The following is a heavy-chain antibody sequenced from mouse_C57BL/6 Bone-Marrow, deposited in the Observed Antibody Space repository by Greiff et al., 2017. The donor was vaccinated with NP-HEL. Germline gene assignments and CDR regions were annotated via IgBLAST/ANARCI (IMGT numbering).Heavy chain of an antibody. V-gene: IGHV1-18*01. Sequence: DVKLQESGPELVKPGASVKIPCKASGYTFTDYNMDWVKQSHGKSLEWIGDINPNNGGTIYNQKFKGKATLTVDKSSSTAYMELRSLTSEDTAVYYCAVYYGNYVGFAYWGQGTLVTVSA. D-gene: IGHD2-1*01. CDR3: AVYYGNYVGFAY. J-gene: IGHJ3*01. CDR2: INPNNGGT. CDR1: GYTFTDYN.